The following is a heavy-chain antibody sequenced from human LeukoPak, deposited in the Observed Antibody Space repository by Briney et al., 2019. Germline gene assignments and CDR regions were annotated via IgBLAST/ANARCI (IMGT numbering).Heavy chain of an antibody. CDR3: ARILTGYYCFDF. CDR2: ISGGDST. J-gene: IGHJ4*02. V-gene: IGHV3-23*01. CDR1: GFTFSSYA. D-gene: IGHD3-9*01. Sequence: GGSLRLSCAASGFTFSSYAMSWVRQAPGKGLEWVSGISGGDSTYYTDSVKGRFTISRDTSRNTLYLQMNSLRAEDTAVYYCARILTGYYCFDFWGQGTLVTVSS.